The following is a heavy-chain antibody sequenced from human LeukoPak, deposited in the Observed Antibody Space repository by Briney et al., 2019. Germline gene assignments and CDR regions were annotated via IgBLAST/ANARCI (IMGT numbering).Heavy chain of an antibody. CDR3: AREDDWNYEDY. V-gene: IGHV3-11*04. J-gene: IGHJ4*02. CDR2: ISSSGSTI. CDR1: GFSFSDYY. D-gene: IGHD1-7*01. Sequence: GGSLRLSCAASGFSFSDYYMSWIRQAPGKGLEWISYISSSGSTIYYADSVKGRFTISRGNAKNSLYLQMNSLRAEDTAIYYCAREDDWNYEDYWGQGTLVTVSS.